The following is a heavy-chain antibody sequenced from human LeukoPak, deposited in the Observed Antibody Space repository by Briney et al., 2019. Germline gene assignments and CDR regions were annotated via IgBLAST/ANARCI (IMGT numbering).Heavy chain of an antibody. CDR2: IYYSGST. J-gene: IGHJ5*02. V-gene: IGHV4-30-4*01. D-gene: IGHD6-19*01. Sequence: PSETLSLTCTVSGGSISSGDYYWSWIRQPPGKGLEWIGYIYYSGSTYYNPSLKSRVTISVDTSKNQFSLKLSSVTAADTAVYYCARAARGSGWSWIWFDPWGQGTLVTVSS. CDR3: ARAARGSGWSWIWFDP. CDR1: GGSISSGDYY.